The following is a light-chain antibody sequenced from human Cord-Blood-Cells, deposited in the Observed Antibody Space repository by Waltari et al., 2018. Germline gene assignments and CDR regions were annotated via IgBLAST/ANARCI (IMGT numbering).Light chain of an antibody. CDR3: CSYAGSSTLV. J-gene: IGLJ3*02. Sequence: QPALTQHASVSGSPGQSITIACNGTSSDVGRYHLLSWYQQHPGKAPTLMIYEGSERPSGVSNRFSGSKSGNTASLTISGLQAEDEADYYCCSYAGSSTLVFGGGTKLTVL. CDR1: SSDVGRYHL. V-gene: IGLV2-23*01. CDR2: EGS.